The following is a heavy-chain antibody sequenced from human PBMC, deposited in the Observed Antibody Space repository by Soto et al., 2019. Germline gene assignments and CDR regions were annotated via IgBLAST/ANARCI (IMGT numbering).Heavy chain of an antibody. J-gene: IGHJ6*02. CDR1: GYTLTELS. D-gene: IGHD4-17*01. Sequence: ASVKVSCKVSGYTLTELSMHWVRQAPGKGLEWMGGFDPEDGETIYAQKFQGRVTMTEDTSTDTAYMELSSLRSEDTAVYYCATPGYGDTDYYYYGMDVWGQGTTVTVSS. CDR2: FDPEDGET. CDR3: ATPGYGDTDYYYYGMDV. V-gene: IGHV1-24*01.